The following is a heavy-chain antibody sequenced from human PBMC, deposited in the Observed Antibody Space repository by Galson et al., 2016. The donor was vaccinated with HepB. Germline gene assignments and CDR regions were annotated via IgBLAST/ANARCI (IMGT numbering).Heavy chain of an antibody. CDR1: GFTFNTYD. V-gene: IGHV3-13*01. D-gene: IGHD3-16*01. J-gene: IGHJ6*02. CDR2: IGTAGDT. CDR3: ARGGGFPSYYYYGMDV. Sequence: SLRLSCAASGFTFNTYDMHWVRQPTGKGLECVSAIGTAGDTYYPGSVKGRFTISRENAKNSLYLQMNSLRAGETAVYYCARGGGFPSYYYYGMDVWGQGTTVTVSS.